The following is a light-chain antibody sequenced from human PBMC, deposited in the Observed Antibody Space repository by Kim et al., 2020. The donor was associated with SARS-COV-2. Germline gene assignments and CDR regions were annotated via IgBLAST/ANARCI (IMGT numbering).Light chain of an antibody. CDR2: AAS. J-gene: IGKJ1*01. Sequence: ASVREGVTITCRASEGISNYLAWYQQKPGKVPKLLIYAASTLQSGVPSRFSGSGSGTDFTLTISSLQPEDVATYYCQKYNSAPRTFGQGTKVDIK. CDR1: EGISNY. V-gene: IGKV1-27*01. CDR3: QKYNSAPRT.